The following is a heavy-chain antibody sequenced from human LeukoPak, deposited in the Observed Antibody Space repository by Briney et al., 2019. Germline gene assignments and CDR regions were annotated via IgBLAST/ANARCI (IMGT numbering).Heavy chain of an antibody. D-gene: IGHD3-10*01. CDR1: GFTFSSYA. Sequence: GGSLRLSCAASGFTFSSYAMSWVRQAPGKGLEWVSAVSGSGGDTYYSDSVKGRFTISRDNSKNTLYLQMNSLRAEDTAVYYCAKGSGSYKGIDYWGQGTLVTVSS. J-gene: IGHJ4*02. V-gene: IGHV3-23*01. CDR2: VSGSGGDT. CDR3: AKGSGSYKGIDY.